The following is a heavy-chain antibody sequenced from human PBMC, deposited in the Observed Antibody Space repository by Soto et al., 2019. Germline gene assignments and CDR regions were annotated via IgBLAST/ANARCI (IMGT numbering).Heavy chain of an antibody. CDR1: GGSISSYY. CDR3: ARDPGELSFHY. CDR2: IYYSGST. D-gene: IGHD3-10*01. Sequence: SETLSLTCTVSGGSISSYYWSWIRQPPGKGLEWIGYIYYSGSTNYNPSLKSRVTISVDTSKNQFSLKLSSVTAADTAVYYCARDPGELSFHYWGQGTLVTVSS. J-gene: IGHJ4*02. V-gene: IGHV4-59*01.